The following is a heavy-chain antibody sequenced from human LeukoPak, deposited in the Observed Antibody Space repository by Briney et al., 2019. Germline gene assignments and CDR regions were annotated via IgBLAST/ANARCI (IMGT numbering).Heavy chain of an antibody. V-gene: IGHV3-23*01. J-gene: IGHJ5*02. D-gene: IGHD3-10*01. Sequence: PGGSLRLSCAASGFTFSSYGMSWVRQAPGKGLEWVSAISGSGGSTYYADSVKGRFTISRDNSKNTLYLQMNSLRAEDTAVYYCAKDPRSYYYGSGTMGRFDPWGQGTLVTVSS. CDR2: ISGSGGST. CDR1: GFTFSSYG. CDR3: AKDPRSYYYGSGTMGRFDP.